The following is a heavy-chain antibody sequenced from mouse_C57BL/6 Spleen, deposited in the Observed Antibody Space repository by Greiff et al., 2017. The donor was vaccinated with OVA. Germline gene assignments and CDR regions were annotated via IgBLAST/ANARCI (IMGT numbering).Heavy chain of an antibody. CDR3: ASDYGSSRDYFDY. V-gene: IGHV1-26*01. CDR2: INTNNGGT. CDR1: GYTFTDYY. J-gene: IGHJ2*01. D-gene: IGHD1-1*01. Sequence: EVQLQQSGPELVKPGASVKISCKASGYTFTDYYMNWVKQSHGKSLEWIGDINTNNGGTSYNQKFKGKATLTVDKSSSTAYMGLRSLTSEDSAVYYCASDYGSSRDYFDYWGQGTTLTVSS.